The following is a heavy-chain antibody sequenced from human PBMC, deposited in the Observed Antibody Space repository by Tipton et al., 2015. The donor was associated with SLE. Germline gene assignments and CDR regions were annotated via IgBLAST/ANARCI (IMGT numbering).Heavy chain of an antibody. V-gene: IGHV3-21*01. CDR2: ISGDSSYK. D-gene: IGHD7-27*01. Sequence: GSLRLSCAASGFTFSSYTMNWVRQAPGKGLEWVSSISGDSSYKFYADSLKGRFTISRDNAKNSLQLQMNSLRAEDTAEYYCARERGTGEDAFDIWGQGTKVTVSS. CDR3: ARERGTGEDAFDI. J-gene: IGHJ3*02. CDR1: GFTFSSYT.